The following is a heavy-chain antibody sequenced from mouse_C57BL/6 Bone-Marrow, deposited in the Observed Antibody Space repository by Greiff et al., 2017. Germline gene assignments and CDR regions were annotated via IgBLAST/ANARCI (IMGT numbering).Heavy chain of an antibody. CDR2: ISSGGSYT. CDR1: GFTFSSYG. Sequence: EVQGVESGGDLVKPGGSLKLSCAASGFTFSSYGMSWVRQTPDKRLEWVATISSGGSYTYYPDSVKGRFTISRDNAKNTLYLQMSSLKSEDTAMFYCAGLRFDYWGQGTTLTVSS. J-gene: IGHJ2*01. V-gene: IGHV5-6*01. CDR3: AGLRFDY. D-gene: IGHD3-1*01.